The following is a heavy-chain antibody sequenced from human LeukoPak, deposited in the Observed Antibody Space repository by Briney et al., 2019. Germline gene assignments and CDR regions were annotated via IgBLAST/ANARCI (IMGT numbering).Heavy chain of an antibody. D-gene: IGHD3-3*01. CDR3: ARVVTGFLEWLSP. CDR1: GFTFSNYW. CDR2: IKRDRSEQ. Sequence: PGGSLRLSCTASGFTFSNYWMSWVRQAPGKGLEWVANIKRDRSEQWYVDSVKGRFIISRDNAKNSVYLQMNSLRAEDTAVYYCARVVTGFLEWLSPWGQGTLVTVSS. J-gene: IGHJ4*02. V-gene: IGHV3-7*01.